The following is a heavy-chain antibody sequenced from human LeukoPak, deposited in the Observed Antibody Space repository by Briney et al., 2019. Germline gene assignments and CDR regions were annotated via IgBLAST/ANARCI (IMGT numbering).Heavy chain of an antibody. J-gene: IGHJ5*02. CDR3: AHRSRELLT. CDR1: GFTFSSYV. V-gene: IGHV3-23*01. Sequence: GGSLRLSCAASGFTFSSYVMSWVRQAPGKGLEWVSAISGSGGRTYYADSVKGRFAISRDNSKNTLFLQMNSLRAEDTAIYYCAHRSRELLTWGQGTLVTVSS. CDR2: ISGSGGRT. D-gene: IGHD1-26*01.